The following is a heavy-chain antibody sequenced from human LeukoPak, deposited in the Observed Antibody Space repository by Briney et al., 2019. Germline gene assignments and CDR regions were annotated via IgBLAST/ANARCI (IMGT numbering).Heavy chain of an antibody. CDR2: MYYSGST. Sequence: SETLSLTCTVSGGSISSSSSYWGWIRQPPGKGLEWIGSMYYSGSTNYNPSLKSRVTISVDTSKNQFSLKLSSVTAADTAVYYCASSAGGAYYQTFDYWGQGTLVTVSS. CDR1: GGSISSSSSY. D-gene: IGHD1-26*01. J-gene: IGHJ4*02. V-gene: IGHV4-39*07. CDR3: ASSAGGAYYQTFDY.